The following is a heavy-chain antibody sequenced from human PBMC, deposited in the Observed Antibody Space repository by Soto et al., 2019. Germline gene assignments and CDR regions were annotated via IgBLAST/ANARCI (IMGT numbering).Heavy chain of an antibody. Sequence: QVQLQESGPGLVKPSETLSLTCTVSGGSISSYYWSWIRQPPGKGLEWIGYIYYSGSTNYNPSLKSRVTMSVDTSKNKFYLKLSSVIAADTAVYYCARRWGAGFDIWGQGAMVTVSS. CDR2: IYYSGST. CDR1: GGSISSYY. V-gene: IGHV4-59*08. D-gene: IGHD3-16*01. J-gene: IGHJ3*02. CDR3: ARRWGAGFDI.